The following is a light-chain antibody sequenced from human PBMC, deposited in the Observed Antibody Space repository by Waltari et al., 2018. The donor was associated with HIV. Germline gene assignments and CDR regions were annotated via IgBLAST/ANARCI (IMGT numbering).Light chain of an antibody. CDR2: NSS. Sequence: QSVLTQPPSASGTPGQRVTISCSGGSSNIGSNTVSWYQQLPGTAPKLLIFNSSQGPSGVPDRFSGSKSGTSASLAISGLQSEDEADYYCAAWDDSLNGLWVFGAGTKVTVL. J-gene: IGLJ3*02. CDR1: SSNIGSNT. CDR3: AAWDDSLNGLWV. V-gene: IGLV1-44*01.